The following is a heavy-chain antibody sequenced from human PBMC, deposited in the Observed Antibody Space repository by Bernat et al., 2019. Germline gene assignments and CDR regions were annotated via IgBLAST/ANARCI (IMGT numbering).Heavy chain of an antibody. CDR1: GFTVSSNY. Sequence: EVQLVESGGGLIQPGGSLRLSCAASGFTVSSNYMSWVRQAPGKGLEWVSVIYSGGSTYYADSVEGRFTISRDNSKNTLYLQMNSLRAEDTAVYYCARGGDFWSGYYVDYWGQGTLVTVSS. CDR2: IYSGGST. V-gene: IGHV3-53*01. D-gene: IGHD3-3*01. J-gene: IGHJ4*02. CDR3: ARGGDFWSGYYVDY.